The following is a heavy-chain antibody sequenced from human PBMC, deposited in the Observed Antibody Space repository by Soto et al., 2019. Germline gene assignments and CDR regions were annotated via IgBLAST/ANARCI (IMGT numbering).Heavy chain of an antibody. CDR3: ARGPDPIAVAGYFDY. Sequence: QVQLVQSGAEVKKPGSSVKVSCKASGGTFSSYAISWVRHAPGQGLEWMGGSIPIFGTANYAQKFQGRVTITADESTSTAYRELSSLRSENTAVYYWARGPDPIAVAGYFDYWGQGTLVTVSS. J-gene: IGHJ4*02. CDR2: SIPIFGTA. CDR1: GGTFSSYA. V-gene: IGHV1-69*01. D-gene: IGHD6-19*01.